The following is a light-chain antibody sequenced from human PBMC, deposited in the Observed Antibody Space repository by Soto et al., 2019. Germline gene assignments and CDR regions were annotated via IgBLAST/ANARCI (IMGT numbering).Light chain of an antibody. V-gene: IGKV3-15*01. CDR3: QQRSNSPPWIT. CDR2: GAS. J-gene: IGKJ1*01. Sequence: EVVITQSPATLSVSPGERVTFSCRASQSVTTNLAWYQHKPGQSPRLLISGASTGASGIPPRFSGSGSGTEFTLTIDRLEPEDSAVYYCQQRSNSPPWITFGQGTKVDIK. CDR1: QSVTTN.